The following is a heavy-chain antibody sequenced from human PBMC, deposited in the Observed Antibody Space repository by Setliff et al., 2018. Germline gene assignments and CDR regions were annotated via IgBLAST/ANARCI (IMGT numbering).Heavy chain of an antibody. D-gene: IGHD6-19*01. CDR1: GFTFSNYA. CDR3: AKDQRESTGWFKLFDS. J-gene: IGHJ4*02. CDR2: IYSGGSRT. Sequence: PGGSLRLSCEASGFTFSNYAMGWVRQAPGKGLEWVSVIYSGGSRTYSADSVKGRFTIFRDNSRNTLHLQMNSLRAEDTAVYYCAKDQRESTGWFKLFDSWGQGVLVTVSS. V-gene: IGHV3-23*03.